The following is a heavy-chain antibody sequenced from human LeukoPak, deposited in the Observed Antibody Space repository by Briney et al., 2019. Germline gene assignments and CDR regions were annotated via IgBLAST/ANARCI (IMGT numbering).Heavy chain of an antibody. Sequence: PGRSLRLSCAASGFTFSSYGMHWVRQAPGKGLEWVAVISYDGSNKYYADSVKGRFTISRDNSKNTLYLQMNSLRADDTAVYYCAKAPGIAVPDIWGQGTMVTVSS. V-gene: IGHV3-30*18. CDR2: ISYDGSNK. CDR3: AKAPGIAVPDI. D-gene: IGHD6-19*01. CDR1: GFTFSSYG. J-gene: IGHJ3*02.